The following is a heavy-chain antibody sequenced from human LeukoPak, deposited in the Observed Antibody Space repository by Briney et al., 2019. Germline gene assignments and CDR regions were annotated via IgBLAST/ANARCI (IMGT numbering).Heavy chain of an antibody. V-gene: IGHV3-74*01. J-gene: IGHJ4*02. CDR2: VNTDGTAT. Sequence: GGSLRLSCSTSGFTFNNYWMHWVRPAPGKGLVWVARVNTDGTATNYADSMKGRFTISRDNAENTLFLRMNSLGAEDTADYYCARAGWFHFDYWGQGTLVTVSS. CDR3: ARAGWFHFDY. CDR1: GFTFNNYW. D-gene: IGHD6-19*01.